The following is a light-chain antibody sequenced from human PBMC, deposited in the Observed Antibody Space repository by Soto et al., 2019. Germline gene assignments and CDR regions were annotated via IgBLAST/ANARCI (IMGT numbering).Light chain of an antibody. V-gene: IGLV2-14*01. CDR3: SSYTSSSKV. J-gene: IGLJ1*01. CDR1: SSDVGGYNY. Sequence: QSALTQPASVSGSPGQSITISCTGTSSDVGGYNYVSWYQQHPGKAPKLMNYDVSNRPSGVSNHFSGSKSGNTASLTISGLQAEDEADYYCSSYTSSSKVFGTGTKVTVL. CDR2: DVS.